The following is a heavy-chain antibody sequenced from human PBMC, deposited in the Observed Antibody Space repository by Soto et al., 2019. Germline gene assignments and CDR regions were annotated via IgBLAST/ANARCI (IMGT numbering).Heavy chain of an antibody. CDR3: ARRGSGSYYDY. Sequence: EVQLLESGGGLVQPGGSLRLSCAASGFTFSSYAMRWVRQAPVKGLEWVSAISGSGGSTYYADSVKGRFTISRDNSKNTLYLQMNSLRAEDTAVYYCARRGSGSYYDYWGQGTLATVSS. CDR1: GFTFSSYA. D-gene: IGHD1-26*01. V-gene: IGHV3-23*01. J-gene: IGHJ4*02. CDR2: ISGSGGST.